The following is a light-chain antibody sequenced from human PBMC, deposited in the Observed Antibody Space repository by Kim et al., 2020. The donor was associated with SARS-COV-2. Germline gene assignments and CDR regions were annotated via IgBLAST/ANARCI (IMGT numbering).Light chain of an antibody. J-gene: IGLJ1*01. Sequence: GHSVTISCSGSSSNIGTNTINWYQQLPGTAPKLLIYTTNQRPSGVPDRFSGSKSGTSASLAISGLQSEDEGDYYCGAWDDTLKGYVFGTGTKGTVL. V-gene: IGLV1-44*01. CDR1: SSNIGTNT. CDR3: GAWDDTLKGYV. CDR2: TTN.